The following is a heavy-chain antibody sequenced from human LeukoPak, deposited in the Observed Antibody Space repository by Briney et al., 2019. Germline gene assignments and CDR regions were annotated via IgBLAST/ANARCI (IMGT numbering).Heavy chain of an antibody. D-gene: IGHD3-3*01. CDR2: IYSGGST. J-gene: IGHJ4*02. CDR1: GFTVSSNY. V-gene: IGHV3-66*02. Sequence: GGSLRLSCAASGFTVSSNYISWVRQAPGKGLEWVSVIYSGGSTYYADSVKGRFTISRDNSKNTLYLQMNSLRAEDTAVYYCARDLLGVIIPSYWGQGTLVTVSS. CDR3: ARDLLGVIIPSY.